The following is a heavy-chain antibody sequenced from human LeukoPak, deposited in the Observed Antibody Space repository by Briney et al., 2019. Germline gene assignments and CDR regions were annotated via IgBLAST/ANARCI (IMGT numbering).Heavy chain of an antibody. Sequence: SETLSLTCAVSGDSISDKYWWRWVRQFPDKGLEWIGEVYRSGGTSYNPSLKSRVTVSIDYSKNQFSLNLRSVTATDTAVYYCGRHANGDSSAAFDLWGQGTMVFVSS. CDR3: GRHANGDSSAAFDL. D-gene: IGHD2-8*01. CDR2: VYRSGGT. J-gene: IGHJ3*01. CDR1: GDSISDKYW. V-gene: IGHV4-4*02.